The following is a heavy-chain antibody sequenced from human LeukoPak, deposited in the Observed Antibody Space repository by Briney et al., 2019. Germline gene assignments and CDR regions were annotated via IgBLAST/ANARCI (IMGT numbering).Heavy chain of an antibody. Sequence: GASLRHSCAASGFTFSSYAMSWVRQAPGKGLEWVSAISGSGGSTYYADSVKGRFTISRDNSKNTLYLQMNSLRAEDTAVYYCAKDTITRSSYPGWFDPWGQGTLVTVSS. CDR2: ISGSGGST. V-gene: IGHV3-23*01. D-gene: IGHD3-16*02. CDR1: GFTFSSYA. CDR3: AKDTITRSSYPGWFDP. J-gene: IGHJ5*02.